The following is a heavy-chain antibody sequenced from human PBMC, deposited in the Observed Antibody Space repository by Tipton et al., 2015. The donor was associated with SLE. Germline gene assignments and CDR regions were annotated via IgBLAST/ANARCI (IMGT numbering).Heavy chain of an antibody. CDR2: IYYRGST. V-gene: IGHV4-59*11. J-gene: IGHJ3*02. CDR1: GGSIXSHY. CDR3: ARHRREHYXSSSSAFDI. D-gene: IGHD6-6*01. Sequence: LRLSCTVSGGSIXSHYWSWIRQPPGKGLEWIGYIYYRGSTNYNPSLKSRVTISVDTSKNQFSLKLXSVTAADTAVYYCARHRREHYXSSSSAFDIWGQGTMVTVSS.